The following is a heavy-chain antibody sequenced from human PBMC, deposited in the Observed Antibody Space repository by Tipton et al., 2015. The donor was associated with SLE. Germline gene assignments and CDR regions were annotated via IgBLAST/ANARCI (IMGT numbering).Heavy chain of an antibody. CDR1: GGSFSGYY. CDR2: INHSGST. D-gene: IGHD6-19*01. CDR3: AREWQWLLRGAVDS. Sequence: TLSLTCAVYGGSFSGYYWSWIRQPPGKGLEWIGEINHSGSTNYNPSLKSRVTISVDTSKNQFSRKLSSGTAADTAVYYCAREWQWLLRGAVDSWGKGTMVTVSS. J-gene: IGHJ3*02. V-gene: IGHV4-34*01.